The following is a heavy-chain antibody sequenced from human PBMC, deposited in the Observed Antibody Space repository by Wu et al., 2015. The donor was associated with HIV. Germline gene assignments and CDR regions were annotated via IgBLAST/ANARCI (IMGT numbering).Heavy chain of an antibody. CDR2: ISAYNGNT. V-gene: IGHV1-18*01. D-gene: IGHD3-22*01. Sequence: QVQLVQSGAEVKKPGASVKVSCKASGYTFTSYGISWVRQAPGQGLEWMGWISAYNGNTNYAQKLQGRVTMTTDTSTSTAYMELRSLRSDDTAVYYCAREYYYDSSGYLGPSSAQSIFDYWGQGTLVTVSS. J-gene: IGHJ4*02. CDR1: GYTFTSYG. CDR3: AREYYYDSSGYLGPSSAQSIFDY.